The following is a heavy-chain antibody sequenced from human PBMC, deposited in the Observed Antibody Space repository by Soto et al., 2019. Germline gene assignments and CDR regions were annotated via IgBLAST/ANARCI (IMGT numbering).Heavy chain of an antibody. CDR3: ARGVGSGSYYNQYNWFDP. V-gene: IGHV1-18*01. Sequence: QVQLVQSGGEVKKPGXSVKVSCKASGYTFTNYGISWVRQAPGQGLEWMGWINVYNGNTKYAQKVQGRVTMTTDTSTSTAYMELRSLRSDDTAVYYCARGVGSGSYYNQYNWFDPWGQGTLVTVSS. CDR1: GYTFTNYG. CDR2: INVYNGNT. D-gene: IGHD3-10*01. J-gene: IGHJ5*02.